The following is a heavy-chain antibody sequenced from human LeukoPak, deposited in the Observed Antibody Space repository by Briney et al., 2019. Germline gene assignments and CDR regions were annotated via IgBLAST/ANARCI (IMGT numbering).Heavy chain of an antibody. J-gene: IGHJ6*03. D-gene: IGHD4-17*01. V-gene: IGHV4-34*01. CDR2: INHSGST. CDR3: AREGSTVTLYYYYYMDV. Sequence: PSETLSLTCAVYGGSFSGYYWSWIRQPPGKGLEWIGEINHSGSTNYNPSLKSQVTLSVDTFKNQFLLKLSSVTAADTAVYYCAREGSTVTLYYYYYMDVWGKGTTVTISS. CDR1: GGSFSGYY.